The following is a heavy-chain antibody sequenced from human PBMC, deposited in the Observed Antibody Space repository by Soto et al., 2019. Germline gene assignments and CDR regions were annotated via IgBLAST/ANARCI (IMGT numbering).Heavy chain of an antibody. V-gene: IGHV1-69*13. Sequence: SVKVSFKASGGTFSSYAISWLRQAPGQGLEWMGGIIPIFGTANYAQKFQGRVTITADESTSTAYMELSSLRSEDTAVYHCARRPAAIRGYYYGMDVWGQGATVTVSS. J-gene: IGHJ6*02. CDR1: GGTFSSYA. D-gene: IGHD2-2*02. CDR3: ARRPAAIRGYYYGMDV. CDR2: IIPIFGTA.